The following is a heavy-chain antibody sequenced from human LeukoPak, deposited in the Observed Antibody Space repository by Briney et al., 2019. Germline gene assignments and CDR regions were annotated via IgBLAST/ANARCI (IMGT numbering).Heavy chain of an antibody. CDR3: GTGRWDQLLIGY. CDR2: IYSGGST. CDR1: GFTVSSNY. V-gene: IGHV3-66*01. J-gene: IGHJ4*02. Sequence: GGSLRLSCAASGFTVSSNYMSWVRQAPGKGLEWVSVIYSGGSTYYADSVKGRFTISRDNSKNTLYLQMNSLRAEDTAVYYCGTGRWDQLLIGYWGQGTLVTVSS. D-gene: IGHD2-2*01.